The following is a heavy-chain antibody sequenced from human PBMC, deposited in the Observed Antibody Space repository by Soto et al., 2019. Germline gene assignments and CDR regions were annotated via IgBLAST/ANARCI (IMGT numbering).Heavy chain of an antibody. J-gene: IGHJ4*02. D-gene: IGHD5-12*01. V-gene: IGHV1-69*02. Sequence: QVQLVQSGAEVKKPGSSVKVSCKASGGTFSSYTISWVRQAPGQGLEWMGRIIPILGIANYAQKFQGRVTITADKSTSTAYMELRSLRSEDTAVYYCASYYSGYDQYYFDYWGQGILVTVSS. CDR2: IIPILGIA. CDR1: GGTFSSYT. CDR3: ASYYSGYDQYYFDY.